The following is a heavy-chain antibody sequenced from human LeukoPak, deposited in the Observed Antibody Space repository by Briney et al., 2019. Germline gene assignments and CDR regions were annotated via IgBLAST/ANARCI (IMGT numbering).Heavy chain of an antibody. Sequence: GGSLRLSCAASGFTFSSDAMSWVRQAPGQGLEWVSAISGSGGSTYYADSVKGRFTISRDNSKNKLYLQMNSLRAEDTAVYYCAKEWDGSGSYYTYFDYWGQGTLVTVSS. CDR2: ISGSGGST. J-gene: IGHJ4*02. CDR1: GFTFSSDA. D-gene: IGHD3-10*01. V-gene: IGHV3-23*01. CDR3: AKEWDGSGSYYTYFDY.